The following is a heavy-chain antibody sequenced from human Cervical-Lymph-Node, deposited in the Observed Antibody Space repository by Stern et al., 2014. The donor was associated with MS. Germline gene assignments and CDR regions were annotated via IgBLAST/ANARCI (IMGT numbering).Heavy chain of an antibody. CDR2: IIPILATT. J-gene: IGHJ4*02. CDR1: GGTFSSYT. D-gene: IGHD1-26*01. Sequence: VQLVESGAEVKKPGSSVKVSCKVSGGTFSSYTLHWVRQAPGQGLEWMGSIIPILATTNYAQTFQGKVTITADGSTSTAYMEVSSLRSEDTAVYYCAREGIPGAGGTFDNWGQGTLVIVSS. V-gene: IGHV1-69*18. CDR3: AREGIPGAGGTFDN.